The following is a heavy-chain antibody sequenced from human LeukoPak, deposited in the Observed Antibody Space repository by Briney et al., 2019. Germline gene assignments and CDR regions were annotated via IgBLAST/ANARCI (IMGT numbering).Heavy chain of an antibody. CDR3: AKAGKRGWYRDAFDI. D-gene: IGHD6-19*01. Sequence: PGRSLRLSCAASGFTFSSYGMHWVRQAPGKGLEWVAVISYDGSNKYYANSVKGRFTISRDNSKNTLYLQMNSLRAEDTAVYYCAKAGKRGWYRDAFDIWGQGTMVTVSS. V-gene: IGHV3-30*18. CDR1: GFTFSSYG. J-gene: IGHJ3*02. CDR2: ISYDGSNK.